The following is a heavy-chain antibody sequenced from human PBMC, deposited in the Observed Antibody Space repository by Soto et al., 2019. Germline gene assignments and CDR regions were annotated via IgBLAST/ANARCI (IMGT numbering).Heavy chain of an antibody. J-gene: IGHJ5*02. V-gene: IGHV6-1*01. Sequence: LSLTCAISGDSVSSNSAAWNWIRQSPSRGLEWLGRTYYRSKWYNDYAVSVKSRITINPDTSKNQFSLQLNSVTPEDTAVYYCARDTNYDFWSGYADNWFDPWGQGTLVTVSS. CDR3: ARDTNYDFWSGYADNWFDP. CDR2: TYYRSKWYN. CDR1: GDSVSSNSAA. D-gene: IGHD3-3*01.